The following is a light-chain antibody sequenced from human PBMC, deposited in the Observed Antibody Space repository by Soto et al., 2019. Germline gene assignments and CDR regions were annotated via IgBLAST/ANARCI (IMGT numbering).Light chain of an antibody. CDR3: CSYAGSSTYV. Sequence: QSALTQPASVSGSPAQSITISCTGTSSDVGSYNLVSWYQHHPGKAPKLMIYEGSKRPSGVSNRFSGSKSGNTASLTISGLQTEDEADHYCCSYAGSSTYVFGTGTKLTVL. J-gene: IGLJ1*01. V-gene: IGLV2-23*01. CDR2: EGS. CDR1: SSDVGSYNL.